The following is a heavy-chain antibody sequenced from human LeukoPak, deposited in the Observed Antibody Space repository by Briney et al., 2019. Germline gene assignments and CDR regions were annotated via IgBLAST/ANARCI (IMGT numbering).Heavy chain of an antibody. CDR3: ARVISSGSYHPFYYYYYMDV. D-gene: IGHD1-26*01. V-gene: IGHV3-23*01. CDR2: ISGSGGST. J-gene: IGHJ6*03. CDR1: GFTFSSYA. Sequence: GGSLRLSCAASGFTFSSYAMSWVRQAPGKGLEWVSAISGSGGSTYYADSVKGRFTISRDNSKNTLYLQMNSLRAEDTAVYYCARVISSGSYHPFYYYYYMDVWGKGTTVTVSS.